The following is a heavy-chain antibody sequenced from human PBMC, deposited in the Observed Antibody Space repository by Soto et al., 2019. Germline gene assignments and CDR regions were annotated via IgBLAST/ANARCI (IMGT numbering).Heavy chain of an antibody. J-gene: IGHJ4*02. CDR2: ISAYNGNT. D-gene: IGHD4-17*01. Sequence: QVQLVQSGAEVKKPGASVKVSCKASGYTFTSYGISWVRQAPGQGLEWMGWISAYNGNTDYAQNLQDRVTMTTDTSTSTAYMELRSLRSDDTAVFFWARESGNFGVQRYFFDYWGKGTLVTVSS. CDR3: ARESGNFGVQRYFFDY. V-gene: IGHV1-18*01. CDR1: GYTFTSYG.